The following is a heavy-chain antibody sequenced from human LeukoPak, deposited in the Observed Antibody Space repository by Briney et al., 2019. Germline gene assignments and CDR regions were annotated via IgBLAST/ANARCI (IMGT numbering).Heavy chain of an antibody. V-gene: IGHV3-72*01. Sequence: GGSLRLSCAASGFTFSDHYMDWVRQAPGKGLEWVGRTRNKANSYTTEYAASVKGRFTISRDDSKNSLYLQMNSLKTEDTAVYYCAREMDYYYGSGSPEYYFDYWGQGTLVTVSS. CDR2: TRNKANSYTT. CDR1: GFTFSDHY. D-gene: IGHD3-10*01. CDR3: AREMDYYYGSGSPEYYFDY. J-gene: IGHJ4*02.